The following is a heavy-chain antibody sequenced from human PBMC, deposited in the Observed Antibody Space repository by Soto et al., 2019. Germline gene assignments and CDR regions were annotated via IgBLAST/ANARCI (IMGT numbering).Heavy chain of an antibody. CDR1: GYTFTSYG. Sequence: QVQLVQSGAEVKKPGASVKVSCKASGYTFTSYGISWVRQAPGQGLEWMGWISAYNGNTNYAQKLQGRVTMTTDTSTSTAYMELRSLRSDDTAVYYCARDPRDYYDSSGYYLNYYGMDVWGQGTTVTVSS. D-gene: IGHD3-22*01. V-gene: IGHV1-18*01. CDR3: ARDPRDYYDSSGYYLNYYGMDV. J-gene: IGHJ6*02. CDR2: ISAYNGNT.